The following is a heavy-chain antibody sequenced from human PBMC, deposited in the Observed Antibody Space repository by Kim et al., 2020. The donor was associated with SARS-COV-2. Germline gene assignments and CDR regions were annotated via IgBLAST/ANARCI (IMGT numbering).Heavy chain of an antibody. Sequence: GGSLRLSCAASGFTFSSYGMHWVRQAPGKGLEWVAVIWYDGSNKYYADSVKGRFTISRDNSKNTLYLQMNRLRAEDTAVYYCARDKGLGRYFDYWGQGTLVTVSS. CDR1: GFTFSSYG. V-gene: IGHV3-33*01. CDR3: ARDKGLGRYFDY. CDR2: IWYDGSNK. D-gene: IGHD6-19*01. J-gene: IGHJ4*02.